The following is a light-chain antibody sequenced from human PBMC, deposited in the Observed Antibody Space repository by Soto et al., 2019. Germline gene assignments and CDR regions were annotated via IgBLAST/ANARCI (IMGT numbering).Light chain of an antibody. CDR3: QQHDDWLLT. CDR1: QRINNN. Sequence: EIVMTQSPDTLSVSPGERATLSCRASQRINNNLAWYQQKPGQAPRLLIYGASTRATGVPDRFSGCGSGTEFTLTISGLQSADFAVYYCQQHDDWLLTFGGGTKVDIK. J-gene: IGKJ4*01. CDR2: GAS. V-gene: IGKV3-15*01.